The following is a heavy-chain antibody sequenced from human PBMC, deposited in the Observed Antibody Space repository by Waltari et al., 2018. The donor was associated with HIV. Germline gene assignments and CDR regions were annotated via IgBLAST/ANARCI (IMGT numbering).Heavy chain of an antibody. CDR2: FDPEDGET. CDR3: ATGSGWVYYYYGMDV. D-gene: IGHD6-19*01. CDR1: RYTLTELS. J-gene: IGHJ6*02. V-gene: IGHV1-24*01. Sequence: QVQLVPSGAEVKKPGASVKVSRKVSRYTLTELSIHCVRQSPGKGLEWMGGFDPEDGETIYAQKFQGRVTMTEDTSTDTAYMELSSLRSEDTAVYYCATGSGWVYYYYGMDVWGQGTTVTVSS.